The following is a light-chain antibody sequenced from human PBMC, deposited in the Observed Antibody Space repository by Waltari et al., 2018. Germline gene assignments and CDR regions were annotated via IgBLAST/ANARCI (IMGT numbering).Light chain of an antibody. V-gene: IGKV3-11*01. CDR1: QSVSSY. J-gene: IGKJ4*01. CDR3: QQRSIWPVT. CDR2: DAS. Sequence: EIVLTQSPATLSLSPGERATLSCSASQSVSSYLAWYQQKPGQAPRLLIYDASNRVIGIPARFSGSGSGTDFTLTISSLDPEDFAVYYCQQRSIWPVTFGGGTKVEIK.